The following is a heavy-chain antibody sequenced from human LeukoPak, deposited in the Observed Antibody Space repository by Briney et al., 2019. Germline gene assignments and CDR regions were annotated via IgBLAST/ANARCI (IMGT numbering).Heavy chain of an antibody. V-gene: IGHV4-4*07. Sequence: SETLSLTCTVSGDSISSYYWSWIRQPAGKGLEWIGRIYTSGSTNYNPSLKSRVTMSVDTSKNQFSLKLSSVTAADTAVYYCARDGTHCSGGSCYVSLYGMGVWGQGTTVTVSS. J-gene: IGHJ6*02. CDR1: GDSISSYY. CDR3: ARDGTHCSGGSCYVSLYGMGV. D-gene: IGHD2-15*01. CDR2: IYTSGST.